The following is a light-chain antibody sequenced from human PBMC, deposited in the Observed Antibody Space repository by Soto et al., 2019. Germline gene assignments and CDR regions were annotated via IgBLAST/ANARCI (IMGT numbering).Light chain of an antibody. CDR2: GAS. CDR1: QSVSSSY. Sequence: IVLTQSPGTLSSSPGERATLSCRASQSVSSSYLAWYQQKPGQAPRLLIYGASSRATGIPDRFSGSGSGTDFTLTISSLEPEDFAVYYCQQRSNWPPITFGQGTRLEI. CDR3: QQRSNWPPIT. J-gene: IGKJ5*01. V-gene: IGKV3D-20*02.